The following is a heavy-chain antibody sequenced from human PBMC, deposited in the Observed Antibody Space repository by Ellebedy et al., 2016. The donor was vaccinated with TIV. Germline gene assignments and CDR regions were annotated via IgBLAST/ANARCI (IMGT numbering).Heavy chain of an antibody. CDR2: INVDGSTT. D-gene: IGHD2-15*01. CDR3: AISYCSGGTCDSHGVXX. J-gene: IGHJ4*02. CDR1: GFTXSTYF. Sequence: PGGSLRLSCAASGFTXSTYFXXWFPXLPGKVXMWVSRINVDGSTTTYADSVKGRFTISRDNAKNTLYLQMNSLRAEDTAVYYCAISYCSGGTCDSHGVXXWGQGTLVTVSS. V-gene: IGHV3-74*01.